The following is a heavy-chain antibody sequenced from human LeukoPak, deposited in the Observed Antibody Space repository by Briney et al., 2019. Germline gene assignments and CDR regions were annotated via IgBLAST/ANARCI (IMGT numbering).Heavy chain of an antibody. V-gene: IGHV3-30-3*01. CDR1: GFSFSNYA. Sequence: GGSLRLSCAASGFSFSNYAMHWVRQAPGKGLEWVAVISYDGNNKYYADSVKGRFTISRDNAKNSLYLQMNSPRAEDTAVYYCARVITMDWFDPWGQGTLVTVSS. J-gene: IGHJ5*02. CDR2: ISYDGNNK. D-gene: IGHD3-10*01. CDR3: ARVITMDWFDP.